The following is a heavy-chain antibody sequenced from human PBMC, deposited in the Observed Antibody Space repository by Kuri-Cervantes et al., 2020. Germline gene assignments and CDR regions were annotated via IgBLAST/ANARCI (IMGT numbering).Heavy chain of an antibody. V-gene: IGHV3-43D*04. CDR2: ISWDGGST. Sequence: GGSLRLSCAASGFTFSSYGMHWVRQAPGKGLEWVSLISWDGGSTYYADSVKGRFTISRDNSKNSLYLQMNSLRAEDTAVYYCARFSTIKGTDYWGQGTLVTVSS. CDR1: GFTFSSYG. D-gene: IGHD5-24*01. CDR3: ARFSTIKGTDY. J-gene: IGHJ4*02.